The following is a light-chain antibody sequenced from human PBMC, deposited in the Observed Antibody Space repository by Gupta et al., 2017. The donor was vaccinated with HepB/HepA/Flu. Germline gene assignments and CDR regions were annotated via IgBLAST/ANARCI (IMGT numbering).Light chain of an antibody. CDR1: QTIYSYENRKNY. CDR3: HQYIRTPYT. J-gene: IGKJ2*01. CDR2: WAS. Sequence: DIVMSQSPESLAVSLGERATITCKSSQTIYSYENRKNYLAWYQKRPGQPPRLLLYWASTRESGVPDRFSGSGSGTEFTLTIRSLQAEDVAVYFCHQYIRTPYTFGQGTKLQIK. V-gene: IGKV4-1*01.